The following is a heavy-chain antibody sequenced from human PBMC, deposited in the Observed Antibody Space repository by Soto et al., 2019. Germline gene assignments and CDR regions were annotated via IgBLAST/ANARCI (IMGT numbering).Heavy chain of an antibody. CDR2: ISWDGGST. CDR1: GFTFDDYT. V-gene: IGHV3-43*01. CDR3: AKDMEIAAAGNPDY. D-gene: IGHD6-13*01. Sequence: EVQLVESGGVVVQPGGSLRLSCAASGFTFDDYTMHWVRQAPGKGLEWVSLISWDGGSTYYADSVKGRCTISRDNSKYSLYLQMNSLRTEDTALYYCAKDMEIAAAGNPDYWGQGTLVTVSS. J-gene: IGHJ4*02.